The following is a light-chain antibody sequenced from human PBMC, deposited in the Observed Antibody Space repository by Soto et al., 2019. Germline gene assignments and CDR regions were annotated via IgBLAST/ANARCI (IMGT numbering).Light chain of an antibody. Sequence: DIQMTQSPSSLSASVGDRVTITCRASQSIGRFLNWHQQKPGKAPNVLINVASTLRSGVPSRFSGSGSGTDFNLTINSLQPEDFATYFCQQSFTTPLTFGGGSK. CDR3: QQSFTTPLT. J-gene: IGKJ4*01. CDR1: QSIGRF. CDR2: VAS. V-gene: IGKV1-39*01.